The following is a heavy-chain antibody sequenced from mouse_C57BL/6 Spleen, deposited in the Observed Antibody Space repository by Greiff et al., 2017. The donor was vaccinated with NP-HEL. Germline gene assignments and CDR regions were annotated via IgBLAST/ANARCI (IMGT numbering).Heavy chain of an antibody. J-gene: IGHJ2*01. CDR3: ARTHYYGSSYSY. CDR2: IYPGDGDT. V-gene: IGHV1-82*01. CDR1: GYAFSSSW. D-gene: IGHD1-1*01. Sequence: QVQLKESGPELVKPGASVKISCKASGYAFSSSWMNWVKQRPGKGLEWIGRIYPGDGDTNYNGKFKGKATLTADKSSSTAYMQLSSLTSEDSAVYFCARTHYYGSSYSYWGQGTTLTVSS.